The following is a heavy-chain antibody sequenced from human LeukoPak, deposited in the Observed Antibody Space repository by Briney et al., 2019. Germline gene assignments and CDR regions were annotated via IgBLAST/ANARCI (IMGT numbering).Heavy chain of an antibody. CDR3: AREYGDGFDY. D-gene: IGHD4-17*01. J-gene: IGHJ4*02. Sequence: GGSLRLSCAASGFTFSSYALSWVRQAPGKGLEWVAVISYDGSNKYYADSVKSRFTISRDNSKNTLYLQMNSLRAEDTAVYYCAREYGDGFDYWGQGTLVTVSS. V-gene: IGHV3-30*04. CDR2: ISYDGSNK. CDR1: GFTFSSYA.